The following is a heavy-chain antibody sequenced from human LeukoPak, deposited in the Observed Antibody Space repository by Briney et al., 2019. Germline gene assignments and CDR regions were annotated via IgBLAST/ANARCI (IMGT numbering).Heavy chain of an antibody. V-gene: IGHV4-31*03. Sequence: PSETLSLTCTVSGGSISSGDYYWSWIRQPPGKGLEWIGYIYYSGSTYYNPSLKSRVTISVDTSKNHFSLNLNSVNVADTAVYYCARDRGYSSGLDSWGQGILVTVSS. D-gene: IGHD5-18*01. CDR2: IYYSGST. CDR1: GGSISSGDYY. CDR3: ARDRGYSSGLDS. J-gene: IGHJ4*02.